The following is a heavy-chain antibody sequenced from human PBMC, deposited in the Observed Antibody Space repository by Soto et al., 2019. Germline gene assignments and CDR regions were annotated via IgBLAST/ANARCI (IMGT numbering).Heavy chain of an antibody. J-gene: IGHJ4*02. V-gene: IGHV4-30-4*01. Sequence: PSETLSLTCTVSGGSISSGDYYWSWIRQPPGKGLEWIGYIYYSGSTYYNPSLKSRVTISVDTSKNQFSLKLSSVTAADTDVYFCARTRRGENDYWGQGTLVTVSS. CDR2: IYYSGST. CDR1: GGSISSGDYY. CDR3: ARTRRGENDY. D-gene: IGHD2-21*01.